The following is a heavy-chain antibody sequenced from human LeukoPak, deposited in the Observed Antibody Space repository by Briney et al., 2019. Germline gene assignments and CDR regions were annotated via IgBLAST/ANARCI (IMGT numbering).Heavy chain of an antibody. CDR2: IYYSGST. J-gene: IGHJ3*02. Sequence: PSETLSLTCTVSGGSISSSSYYWGWIRQPPGKGLEWIGSIYYSGSTYYNPSLKSRVTISVDTSKNLFSLKLSSVTAADTAVYYCAYDSSGYYHDAFDIWGQGTMVTVSS. D-gene: IGHD3-22*01. V-gene: IGHV4-39*01. CDR3: AYDSSGYYHDAFDI. CDR1: GGSISSSSYY.